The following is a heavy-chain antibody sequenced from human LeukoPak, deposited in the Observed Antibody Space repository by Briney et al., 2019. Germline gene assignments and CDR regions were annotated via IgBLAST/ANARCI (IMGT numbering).Heavy chain of an antibody. V-gene: IGHV3-7*04. CDR3: ARALLDIVVVPAALNDYYYYYYYMDV. J-gene: IGHJ6*03. CDR2: IKQDGSEK. CDR1: GFTFSSYW. D-gene: IGHD2-2*03. Sequence: SGGSLRLSCAASGFTFSSYWMSWVRQAPGKGLEWVADIKQDGSEKYYVDSVKGRFTISRDNAKNSLYLQMNSLRAEDTAVYYCARALLDIVVVPAALNDYYYYYYYMDVWGKGTTVTVSS.